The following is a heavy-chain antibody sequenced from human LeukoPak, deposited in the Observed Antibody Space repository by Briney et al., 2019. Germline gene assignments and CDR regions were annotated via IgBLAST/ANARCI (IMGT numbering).Heavy chain of an antibody. D-gene: IGHD2-21*02. V-gene: IGHV4-39*01. CDR2: IYYSGST. CDR3: ARLGIGLLDY. J-gene: IGHJ4*02. CDR1: GGSISSSSYY. Sequence: SETLSLTCTVSGGSISSSSYYWGWLRQPPGKGLEWIGSIYYSGSTHYNPSLTSRVTISVDTSKNQFSLKLSSVTAADTAVYYCARLGIGLLDYWGQGTLVTVSS.